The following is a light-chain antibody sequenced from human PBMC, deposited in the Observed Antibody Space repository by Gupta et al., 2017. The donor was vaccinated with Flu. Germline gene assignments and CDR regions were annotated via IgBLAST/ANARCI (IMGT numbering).Light chain of an antibody. Sequence: SALTQPASVSGSPGQSITISCTGTSSDVGGYNYVSWYQQHPGKAPKLMIYEVSNRPSGGSNRFSGSKSGNTASLTISGLQAEDEADYYCSSYTSSSTLFGGGTKLTVL. CDR2: EVS. CDR3: SSYTSSSTL. CDR1: SSDVGGYNY. J-gene: IGLJ2*01. V-gene: IGLV2-14*01.